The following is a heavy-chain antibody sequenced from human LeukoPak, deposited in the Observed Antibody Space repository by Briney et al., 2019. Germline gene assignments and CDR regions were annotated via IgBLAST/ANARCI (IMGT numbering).Heavy chain of an antibody. CDR2: TSYNGNT. Sequence: ASVKVSCKASGYTFSNLGISWVRQAPGLGLEWMGWTSYNGNTNYAQKFQDRVTMTTDTSTTTAYMELRSLESDDTAVYYCARHSGSGWQALGYWGQGTLVTVSS. CDR3: ARHSGSGWQALGY. CDR1: GYTFSNLG. V-gene: IGHV1-18*04. J-gene: IGHJ4*02. D-gene: IGHD6-19*01.